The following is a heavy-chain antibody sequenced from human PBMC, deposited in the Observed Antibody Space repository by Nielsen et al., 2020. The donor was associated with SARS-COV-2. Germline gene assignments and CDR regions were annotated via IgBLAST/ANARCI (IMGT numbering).Heavy chain of an antibody. Sequence: ASVKVSCKASGYSFTTYAIHWARQAPGQRLEWMGWINADNGNTRYSQEFQGRVTLNRDTSASTAYMELSSLRSEDTAVYYCARDVGLTHPEQFEYWGQGTLVTVSS. CDR3: ARDVGLTHPEQFEY. CDR2: INADNGNT. CDR1: GYSFTTYA. D-gene: IGHD1-26*01. J-gene: IGHJ4*02. V-gene: IGHV1-3*01.